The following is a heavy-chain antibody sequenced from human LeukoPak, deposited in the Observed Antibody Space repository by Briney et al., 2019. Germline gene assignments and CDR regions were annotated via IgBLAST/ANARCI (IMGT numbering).Heavy chain of an antibody. CDR2: IYYSGST. V-gene: IGHV4-59*01. CDR1: GGSISTYY. Sequence: SGTLSLTCTVSGGSISTYYWSWIRQPPGKGLEWIGYIYYSGSTKYNPALESRVTISVDTSQNQFSLKLNSVIAADTAVYYCARRRDFFDYWGQGTLVTVSS. J-gene: IGHJ4*02. CDR3: ARRRDFFDY. D-gene: IGHD3-3*01.